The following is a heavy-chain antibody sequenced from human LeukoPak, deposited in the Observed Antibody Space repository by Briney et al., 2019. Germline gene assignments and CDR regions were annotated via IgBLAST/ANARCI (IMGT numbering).Heavy chain of an antibody. J-gene: IGHJ4*02. Sequence: PGGSLRLSCAPSGFTFSNAWMSCVRQAPGEGREWVGRIKSKTDGGTTDYAAPVKGRFTISRDDSKNTLYLPMNSLKTEDTAVYYCTTTTPYYVILTGFGYWGQGTLVTVSS. V-gene: IGHV3-15*01. CDR2: IKSKTDGGTT. CDR1: GFTFSNAW. D-gene: IGHD3-9*01. CDR3: TTTTPYYVILTGFGY.